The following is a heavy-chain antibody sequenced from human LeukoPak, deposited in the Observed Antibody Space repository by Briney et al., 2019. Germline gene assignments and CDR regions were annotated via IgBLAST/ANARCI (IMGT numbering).Heavy chain of an antibody. Sequence: GGSLRLSCAASGFTFSSYAMSWVRQAPGKGLEWVSSISSSSSYIYYADSVKGRFTISRDNARNSLYLQMNSLRVEDTAMYYCTRGFDISDYWGQGTVVTVSS. V-gene: IGHV3-21*01. CDR3: TRGFDISDY. CDR2: ISSSSSYI. CDR1: GFTFSSYA. J-gene: IGHJ4*02. D-gene: IGHD3-9*01.